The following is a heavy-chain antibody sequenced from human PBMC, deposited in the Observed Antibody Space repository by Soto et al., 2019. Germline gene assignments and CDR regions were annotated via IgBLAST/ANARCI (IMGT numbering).Heavy chain of an antibody. J-gene: IGHJ6*03. V-gene: IGHV4-59*01. CDR2: IYYSGST. CDR1: GCSISSFY. D-gene: IGHD2-2*01. Sequence: SLTLRVTWTFSGCSISSFYCILIRQPKGKGLEWIGYIYYSGSTNYNPSLKSRVTISVDTSKNQFSLKLSSVTAADTAVYYCARVVPAAIRGLRYYYYFMDVWGKGTTVTVTS. CDR3: ARVVPAAIRGLRYYYYFMDV.